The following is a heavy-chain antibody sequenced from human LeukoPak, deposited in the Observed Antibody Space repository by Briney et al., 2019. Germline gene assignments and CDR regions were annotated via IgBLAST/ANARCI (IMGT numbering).Heavy chain of an antibody. CDR3: ARRLLWFGELNY. V-gene: IGHV4-59*02. CDR2: SFHSGRT. J-gene: IGHJ4*02. CDR1: GGSVTNYY. D-gene: IGHD3-10*01. Sequence: SETLSLTCTVSGGSVTNYYWSWIRQPPGKGLEWIGYSFHSGRTNYNPSLESRVTISVDRSKNQFSLKLTSVTAADTAVYYCARRLLWFGELNYWGQGTLVTVSS.